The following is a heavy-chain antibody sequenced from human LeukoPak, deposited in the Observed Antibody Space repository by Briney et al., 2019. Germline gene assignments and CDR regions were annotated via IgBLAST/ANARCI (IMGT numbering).Heavy chain of an antibody. D-gene: IGHD2-21*02. V-gene: IGHV3-23*01. CDR2: ISGSGGST. CDR1: GFTFSSYA. Sequence: GGSLRLSCAASGFTFSSYAMSWVRQAPGKGLEWVSAISGSGGSTYYADSVKGRFTISRDNSKNTLYLQMNSLRAEDTAVYYCAKHLLTRHIVVVTAIGYWGQGTLVTVSS. CDR3: AKHLLTRHIVVVTAIGY. J-gene: IGHJ4*02.